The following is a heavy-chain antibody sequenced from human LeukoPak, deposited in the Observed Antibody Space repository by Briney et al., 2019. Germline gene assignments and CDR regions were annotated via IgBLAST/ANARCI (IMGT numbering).Heavy chain of an antibody. J-gene: IGHJ6*03. V-gene: IGHV1-8*03. CDR3: ARRKYYDFWSGARDYYYYYMDV. CDR2: MNPSSGNT. CDR1: GYTFTSYD. D-gene: IGHD3-3*01. Sequence: ASVKVSCKASGYTFTSYDINWVRQATGQGLEWMGWMNPSSGNTGYAQKFQGRVTITRNTSISTAYMELSSLRSEDTAVYYCARRKYYDFWSGARDYYYYYMDVWGKGTTVTVSS.